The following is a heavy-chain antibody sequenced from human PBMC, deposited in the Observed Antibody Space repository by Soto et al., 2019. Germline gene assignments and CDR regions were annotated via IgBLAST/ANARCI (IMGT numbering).Heavy chain of an antibody. J-gene: IGHJ4*02. Sequence: EVQLVESGGGLVKPGGSLRLSCAASGFTFSSYSMNWVRQAPGKGLEWVSSISSSSSYIYYADSVKGRFTISRDNAKNSLYLQMNSLRAEDTAVYYCAKCGGLGTPRGGGSCHCPIDYWGQGILVTVSS. CDR3: AKCGGLGTPRGGGSCHCPIDY. V-gene: IGHV3-21*01. CDR1: GFTFSSYS. CDR2: ISSSSSYI. D-gene: IGHD2-15*01.